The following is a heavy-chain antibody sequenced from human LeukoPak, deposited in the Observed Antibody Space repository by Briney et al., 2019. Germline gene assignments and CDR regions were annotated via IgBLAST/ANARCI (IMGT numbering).Heavy chain of an antibody. J-gene: IGHJ3*02. CDR3: ARDGGGTSSSWFPDAFDI. D-gene: IGHD6-13*01. V-gene: IGHV4-31*03. CDR1: GGSVSSGSYY. CDR2: IYYSGST. Sequence: PSETLSLTCTVSGGSVSSGSYYWSWIRQPPGKGLEWIGYIYYSGSTYYNPSLKSRVTISVDTSKNQLSLKLSSVTAADTAVYYCARDGGGTSSSWFPDAFDIWGQGTMVTVSS.